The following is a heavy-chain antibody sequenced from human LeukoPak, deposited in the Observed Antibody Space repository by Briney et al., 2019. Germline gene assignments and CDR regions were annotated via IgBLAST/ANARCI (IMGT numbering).Heavy chain of an antibody. V-gene: IGHV4-59*01. CDR1: GGSISSYY. CDR3: TRVYYSSSYDYWYFDL. CDR2: IYYSGST. D-gene: IGHD6-13*01. Sequence: PSETLSLTCTVSGGSISSYYWSWIRQPPGKGLEWIGYIYYSGSTNYNPSLKSRVTISVDTSKNQFSLKLSSVTAADTAVYYCTRVYYSSSYDYWYFDLWGRGTLVTVSS. J-gene: IGHJ2*01.